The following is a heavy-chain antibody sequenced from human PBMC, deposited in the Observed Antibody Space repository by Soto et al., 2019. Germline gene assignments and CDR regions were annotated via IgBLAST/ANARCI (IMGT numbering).Heavy chain of an antibody. V-gene: IGHV3-23*01. CDR3: AKEAIMVSSSFNYFHF. D-gene: IGHD6-13*01. CDR1: GFIPSSYA. CDR2: ISGSGGAT. Sequence: GGSLRLSCVVSGFIPSSYAMSWVRQAPGKGLEWVSGISGSGGATSYADSVKGRFTISRDNSKNTLYLQMNSLSAEDTAIYYCAKEAIMVSSSFNYFHFWGQGAIVTVYS. J-gene: IGHJ4*02.